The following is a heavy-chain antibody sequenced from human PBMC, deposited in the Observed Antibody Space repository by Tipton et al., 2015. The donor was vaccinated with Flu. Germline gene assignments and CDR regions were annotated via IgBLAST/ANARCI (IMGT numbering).Heavy chain of an antibody. J-gene: IGHJ3*01. V-gene: IGHV3-11*01. CDR3: ARGRDSMGVAVNDAFDV. Sequence: SLRLSCTVSGFTLTDYYFHWIRQAPGKGLEWVSFISSSGSTRYYAESVKGRFTISTDNAKNSVDLQMNSLRAEDTAVYFCARGRDSMGVAVNDAFDVWGRGTIVTVSS. D-gene: IGHD6-19*01. CDR2: ISSSGSTR. CDR1: GFTLTDYY.